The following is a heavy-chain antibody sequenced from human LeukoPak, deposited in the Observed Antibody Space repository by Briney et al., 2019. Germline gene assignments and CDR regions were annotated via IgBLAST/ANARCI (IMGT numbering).Heavy chain of an antibody. Sequence: PGGSLRLSGTASGFSFRTYNLHWVRQAPGKGLEWVAVISYNGGYIHYEDSVKGRFTISRDNSKNTLYLQMNSLRAEDTAVYYCARGDFWSGYSYFDYWGQGTLVTVSS. CDR1: GFSFRTYN. CDR2: ISYNGGYI. V-gene: IGHV3-33*01. J-gene: IGHJ4*02. D-gene: IGHD3-3*01. CDR3: ARGDFWSGYSYFDY.